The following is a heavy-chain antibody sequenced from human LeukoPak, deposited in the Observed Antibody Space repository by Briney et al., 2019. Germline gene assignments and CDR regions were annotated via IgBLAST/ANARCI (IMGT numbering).Heavy chain of an antibody. CDR3: AKTTAGYSSGRYPGWPVDY. J-gene: IGHJ4*02. D-gene: IGHD6-19*01. CDR1: GFTFRSYA. Sequence: GGSLRLSCAASGFTFRSYAIYWVRQAPGKGLEWVSGISGSGGETYFADSVKDRFTISRDNSKNTVFLQMDRLSAEDTAVYYCAKTTAGYSSGRYPGWPVDYWGQGTLVTVSS. CDR2: ISGSGGET. V-gene: IGHV3-23*01.